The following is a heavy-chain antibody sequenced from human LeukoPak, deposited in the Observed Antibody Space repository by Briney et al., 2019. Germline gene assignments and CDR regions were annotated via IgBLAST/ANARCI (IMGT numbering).Heavy chain of an antibody. V-gene: IGHV1-3*01. CDR2: INAGNGNT. Sequence: ASVKVSCKASGYTFTSYAMHWVRQAPGQRLEWMGWINAGNGNTKYSQKFQGRVTITSDTSASTAYMELSSLRSEDTAVYYCARRSVDSYEIFDYWGQGTLVTVSS. D-gene: IGHD5-18*01. CDR1: GYTFTSYA. CDR3: ARRSVDSYEIFDY. J-gene: IGHJ4*02.